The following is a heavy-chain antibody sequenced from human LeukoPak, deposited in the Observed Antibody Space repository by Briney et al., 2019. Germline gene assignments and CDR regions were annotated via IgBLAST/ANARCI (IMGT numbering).Heavy chain of an antibody. CDR3: AKANYYDSSGYYYALDY. CDR2: ISGSGGST. J-gene: IGHJ4*02. D-gene: IGHD3-22*01. V-gene: IGHV3-23*01. Sequence: GGSLRLSRAASGITFSSYAMSWVRQAPGKGLEWVSAISGSGGSTYYADSVKGRFTISRDNSKNTLYLQMNSLRAEDTAVYYCAKANYYDSSGYYYALDYWGQGTLVTVSS. CDR1: GITFSSYA.